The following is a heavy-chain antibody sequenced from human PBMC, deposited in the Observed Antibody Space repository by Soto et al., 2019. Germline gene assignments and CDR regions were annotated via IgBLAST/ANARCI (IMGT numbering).Heavy chain of an antibody. V-gene: IGHV3-23*01. D-gene: IGHD5-18*01. Sequence: EVQVLESGGALVQPGGSLRLSCAASGFTFSAYAMTWVRQAPGKGLEWVSSISSSVGNRYYADSVKGRFIISRDDSKNTVYLEMNSLRVEDTAVYYCAKNAAHDTVRWGRCGPWGQGTLVTVSS. CDR1: GFTFSAYA. CDR2: ISSSVGNR. J-gene: IGHJ5*02. CDR3: AKNAAHDTVRWGRCGP.